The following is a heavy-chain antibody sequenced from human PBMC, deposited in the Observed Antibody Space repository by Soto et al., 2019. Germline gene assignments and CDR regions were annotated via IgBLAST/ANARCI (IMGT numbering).Heavy chain of an antibody. CDR3: AGHGVDTAMVTANYYYYGMDV. CDR2: IYYSGST. D-gene: IGHD5-18*01. Sequence: PSETLSLTCAFYGGSFRSYYWSWIRQPPGKGLEWIGYIYYSGSTNYNPSLKSRVTISVDTSKNQFSLKLSSVTAADTAVYYCAGHGVDTAMVTANYYYYGMDVWGQGTTVTVSS. CDR1: GGSFRSYY. J-gene: IGHJ6*02. V-gene: IGHV4-59*01.